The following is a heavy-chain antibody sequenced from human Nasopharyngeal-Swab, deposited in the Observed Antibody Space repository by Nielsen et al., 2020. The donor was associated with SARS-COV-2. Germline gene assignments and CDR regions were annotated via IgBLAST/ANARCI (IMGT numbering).Heavy chain of an antibody. CDR1: GGSFSGYY. CDR2: INHSGST. D-gene: IGHD3-10*01. V-gene: IGHV4-34*01. Sequence: SETLSFTCAVYGGSFSGYYWSWIRQPPGKGLEWIGEINHSGSTNYNPSLKSRVTISVDTSKNQFSLKLSSVTAADTAVYYCARGFSALLWFGELFKSYGMDVWGQGTTVTVSS. CDR3: ARGFSALLWFGELFKSYGMDV. J-gene: IGHJ6*02.